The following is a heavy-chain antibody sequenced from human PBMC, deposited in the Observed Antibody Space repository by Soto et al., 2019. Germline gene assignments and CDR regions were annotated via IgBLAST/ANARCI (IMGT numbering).Heavy chain of an antibody. D-gene: IGHD6-19*01. Sequence: QVQLEESGGNVVQPGRSLRLSCAASGFSFSDYGMHWVRQAPGKGLESVALLSYDGDKEYYADSVKGRFTISRDNSKNTVFLQMNSLRPVDTAVYYCGKDLMGEQWLGVMHYWGQGTLVTVSS. CDR1: GFSFSDYG. V-gene: IGHV3-30*18. J-gene: IGHJ4*02. CDR2: LSYDGDKE. CDR3: GKDLMGEQWLGVMHY.